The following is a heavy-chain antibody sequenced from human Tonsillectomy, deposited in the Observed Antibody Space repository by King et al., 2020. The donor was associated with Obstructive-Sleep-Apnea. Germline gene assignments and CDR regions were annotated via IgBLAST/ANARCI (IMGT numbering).Heavy chain of an antibody. J-gene: IGHJ3*02. CDR2: IDWDDDK. CDR3: ARILGPVGATDDAFDI. V-gene: IGHV2-70*11. Sequence: RVTLKESGPALVKPTQTLTLTCTFSGFSLSTSGMCVSWIRQPPGKALEWLARIDWDDDKYYSTSLKTRLTISKDTSKNQVVLTMTNMDPVDTATYYCARILGPVGATDDAFDIWGQGTMVTVSS. CDR1: GFSLSTSGMC. D-gene: IGHD1-26*01.